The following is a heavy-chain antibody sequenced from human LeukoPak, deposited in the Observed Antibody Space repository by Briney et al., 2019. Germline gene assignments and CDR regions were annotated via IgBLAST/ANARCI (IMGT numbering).Heavy chain of an antibody. Sequence: GGSLRLSCAASGFIFSSYSMNWVRQAPGKGLEWVSSFSGSSSFKFYAESLKGRFTISRDNAKNSLYLQMNSLRAEDTAVYYCASVLNYYDSSGILDYWGQGTLVTVSS. CDR3: ASVLNYYDSSGILDY. CDR2: FSGSSSFK. V-gene: IGHV3-21*01. CDR1: GFIFSSYS. D-gene: IGHD3-22*01. J-gene: IGHJ4*02.